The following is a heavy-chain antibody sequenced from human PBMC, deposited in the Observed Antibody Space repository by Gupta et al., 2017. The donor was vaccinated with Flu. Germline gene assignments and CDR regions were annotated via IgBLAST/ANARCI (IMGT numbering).Heavy chain of an antibody. CDR3: AKDRYYDGSGNYFELGY. CDR1: GGSISSGGYY. CDR2: ISPSGST. Sequence: QVQLQESGPGLVEPSQTLSLTCTVSGGSISSGGYYWSWIRQPAGKGLEWIGRISPSGSTNYNPSLKSRVTISVDTSKNQFSLNLSSVTAADTAVYYGAKDRYYDGSGNYFELGYWGQGTLVTGSS. D-gene: IGHD3-22*01. J-gene: IGHJ4*02. V-gene: IGHV4-61*02.